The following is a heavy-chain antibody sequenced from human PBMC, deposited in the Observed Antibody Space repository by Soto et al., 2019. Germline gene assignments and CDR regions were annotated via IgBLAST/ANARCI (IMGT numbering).Heavy chain of an antibody. V-gene: IGHV4-59*02. J-gene: IGHJ4*02. CDR2: IYYTGTS. Sequence: QVQLEESCPGLVKPSETLSLTCTVSGDSVSSYYWNWIRQSPGKGLEWIGYIYYTGTSSYNPSLKSRVTISLDTSKNLFSLNLSSVTAADTAVYYCARNIGLYFFDYWGQGTLVTVSS. CDR1: GDSVSSYY. D-gene: IGHD3-16*01. CDR3: ARNIGLYFFDY.